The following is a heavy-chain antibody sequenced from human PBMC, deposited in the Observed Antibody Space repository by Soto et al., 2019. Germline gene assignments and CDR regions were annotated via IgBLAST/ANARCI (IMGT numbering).Heavy chain of an antibody. CDR3: AHLTPGSSWQWGPFDY. CDR2: IYWNDDK. Sequence: QITLKESGPTLVKPTQTLTLTCTFSGFSLSTSGVGVGWIRQPPGKALEWLALIYWNDDKRYSPSLKSRLTIPKDTSKNQVVLTMTNMEPVDTATYYRAHLTPGSSWQWGPFDYWGQGTLVTVSS. J-gene: IGHJ4*02. CDR1: GFSLSTSGVG. D-gene: IGHD6-13*01. V-gene: IGHV2-5*01.